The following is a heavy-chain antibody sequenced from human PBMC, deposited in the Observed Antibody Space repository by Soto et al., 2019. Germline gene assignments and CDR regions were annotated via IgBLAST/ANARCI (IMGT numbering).Heavy chain of an antibody. Sequence: SVKVSCKASGGTFSSYAISWVRQAPGQGLEWMGGIIPIFGTANYAQKFQGRVTITADESTSTAYMELSSLRSEDTAVYYCARSGDCSRTSCSTSCYYYYGIDVWGQGTTVTVSS. V-gene: IGHV1-69*13. J-gene: IGHJ6*02. D-gene: IGHD2-2*01. CDR3: ARSGDCSRTSCSTSCYYYYGIDV. CDR1: GGTFSSYA. CDR2: IIPIFGTA.